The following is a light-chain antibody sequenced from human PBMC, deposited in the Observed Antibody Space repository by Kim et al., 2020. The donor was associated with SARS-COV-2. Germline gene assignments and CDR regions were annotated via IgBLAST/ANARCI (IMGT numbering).Light chain of an antibody. V-gene: IGLV6-57*01. Sequence: TVTISCTRTSGSIATNYVQWYQQRPGSSPTTVIYEDDQRPSGVPARFSGSIDASSNTASLTVSGLKTEDEADYFCQSYDSNNHWVFGGGTKLTVL. CDR3: QSYDSNNHWV. CDR1: SGSIATNY. CDR2: EDD. J-gene: IGLJ3*02.